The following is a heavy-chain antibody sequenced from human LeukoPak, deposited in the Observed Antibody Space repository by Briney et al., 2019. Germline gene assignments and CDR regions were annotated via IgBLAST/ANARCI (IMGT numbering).Heavy chain of an antibody. CDR2: INHSAST. Sequence: SETLSLTCAVYGGSFSGYYWSWIRQPPGKGLEWIGEINHSASTNYNPSLKSRVTISVDTSKNQFSLKLSSVTAADTAVYYCARGGGYCSSTSCPPIDYWGQGTLVTVSS. D-gene: IGHD2-2*01. CDR3: ARGGGYCSSTSCPPIDY. V-gene: IGHV4-34*01. CDR1: GGSFSGYY. J-gene: IGHJ4*02.